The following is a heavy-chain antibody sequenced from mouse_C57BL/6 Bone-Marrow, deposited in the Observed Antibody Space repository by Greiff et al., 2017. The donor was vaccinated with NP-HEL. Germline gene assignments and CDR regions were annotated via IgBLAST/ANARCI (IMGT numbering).Heavy chain of an antibody. CDR1: GFTFSSYG. CDR2: ISSGGSYT. Sequence: DVKLVESGGDLVKPGGSLKLSCAASGFTFSSYGLSWVRQTPDKRLEWVATISSGGSYTYYPDSVKGRFTISRDNAKNTLYLQMSSLKSEDTAMYYCARGLRRGFAYWGQGTLVTVSA. J-gene: IGHJ3*01. D-gene: IGHD2-2*01. V-gene: IGHV5-6*02. CDR3: ARGLRRGFAY.